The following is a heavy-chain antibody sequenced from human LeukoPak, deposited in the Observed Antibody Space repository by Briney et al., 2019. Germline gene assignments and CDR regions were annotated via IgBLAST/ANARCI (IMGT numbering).Heavy chain of an antibody. V-gene: IGHV3-7*01. J-gene: IGHJ5*02. CDR1: GFTFSSYW. D-gene: IGHD3-10*01. CDR3: ARDGASGSNWFDP. Sequence: GGSLRLTCAASGFTFSSYWMSWVRQAPGKGLEWVANIKQDGSEKDYVDSVKGRFTISRDNAKNSLYLQMNSLRAEDTAVYYCARDGASGSNWFDPWGQGTLVTVSS. CDR2: IKQDGSEK.